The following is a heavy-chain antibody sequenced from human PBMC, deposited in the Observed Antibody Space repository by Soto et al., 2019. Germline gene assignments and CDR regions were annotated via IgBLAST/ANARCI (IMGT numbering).Heavy chain of an antibody. Sequence: EVQLVESGGGLVKPGWSLRLSCAASGFTFSNAWMNWVRQAPGKGLEWVGRIKSKTDGGTTDYAAPVKGRFTISRDDSKNTLYLQMNSLKTEDTAVYYCTTFSSYCSGGSCYSYYGMDVWGQGTTVTVSS. CDR2: IKSKTDGGTT. CDR3: TTFSSYCSGGSCYSYYGMDV. J-gene: IGHJ6*02. D-gene: IGHD2-15*01. CDR1: GFTFSNAW. V-gene: IGHV3-15*07.